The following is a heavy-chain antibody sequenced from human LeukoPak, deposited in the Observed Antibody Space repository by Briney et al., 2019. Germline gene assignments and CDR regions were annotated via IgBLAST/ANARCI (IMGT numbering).Heavy chain of an antibody. CDR3: ARHALSGSGNYLDY. J-gene: IGHJ4*02. V-gene: IGHV5-51*01. CDR1: GYSFTSYW. D-gene: IGHD3-10*01. Sequence: GESLKISCKTSGYSFTSYWIGWVRQMPGKGLEWMGIIYPADSGTTYSPSFQGQVTISADKSISTAYLQWSSLEASDTAMYYCARHALSGSGNYLDYWGQGTLVTVSS. CDR2: IYPADSGT.